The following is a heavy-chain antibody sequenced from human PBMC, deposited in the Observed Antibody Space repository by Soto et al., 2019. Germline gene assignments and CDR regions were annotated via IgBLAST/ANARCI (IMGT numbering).Heavy chain of an antibody. CDR2: TSYDGSNK. D-gene: IGHD3-16*01. Sequence: QVQLVESGGGVVQPGTSLRLSCVGSGFTFRSYVIHWVRQAPGKGLEWVALTSYDGSNKDYGDSVKGRFTISRDNSRNTVDLQMDGLRREDTALYYCARWGTTGGLDVWGQGTLVSVSP. CDR1: GFTFRSYV. CDR3: ARWGTTGGLDV. V-gene: IGHV3-30*19. J-gene: IGHJ1*01.